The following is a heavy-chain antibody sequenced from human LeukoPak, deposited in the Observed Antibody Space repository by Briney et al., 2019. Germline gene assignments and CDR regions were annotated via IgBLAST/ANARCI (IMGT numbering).Heavy chain of an antibody. Sequence: PGGSLRLSCAASGFTFSGSAMHWVRQASGEGLEWVGRIRSKANSYATPYAASVKGRFAISRDDSKNTAYLQMNSLKTEDTAVYYCTKPARGIAAAGTTDYWGQGTLVTVSS. CDR2: IRSKANSYAT. J-gene: IGHJ4*02. V-gene: IGHV3-73*01. CDR3: TKPARGIAAAGTTDY. D-gene: IGHD6-13*01. CDR1: GFTFSGSA.